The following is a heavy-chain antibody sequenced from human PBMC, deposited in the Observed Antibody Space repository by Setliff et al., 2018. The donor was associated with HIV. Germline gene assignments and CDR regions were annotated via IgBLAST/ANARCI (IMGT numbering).Heavy chain of an antibody. CDR3: ARNSPFPPSSGAHFDF. J-gene: IGHJ4*02. Sequence: ASVKVSCKASGYSFTTYSINWLRQAPGQGPERTGWIHTSTGKPTYVRDFTGRFVFSLDTSVNTAFLQISDLKTEDTAVYYCARNSPFPPSSGAHFDFWGPGTLVTSPQ. CDR2: IHTSTGKP. CDR1: GYSFTTYS. V-gene: IGHV7-4-1*02. D-gene: IGHD3-22*01.